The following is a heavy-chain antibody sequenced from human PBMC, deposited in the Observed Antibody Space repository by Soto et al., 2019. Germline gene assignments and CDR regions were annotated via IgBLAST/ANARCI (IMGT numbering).Heavy chain of an antibody. CDR3: ARTYYYDSSGYYSSAFDI. CDR2: INPNSGGT. V-gene: IGHV1-2*04. CDR1: GYTFTGYY. D-gene: IGHD3-22*01. J-gene: IGHJ3*02. Sequence: GASVKVSCKAPGYTFTGYYMHWVRQAPGQGLEWMGWINPNSGGTNYAQKFQGWVTMTRDTSISTAYMELSRLRSDDTAVYYCARTYYYDSSGYYSSAFDIWGQGTMVTVSS.